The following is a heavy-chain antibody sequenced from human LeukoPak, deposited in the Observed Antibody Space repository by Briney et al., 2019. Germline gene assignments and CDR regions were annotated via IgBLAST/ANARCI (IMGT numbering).Heavy chain of an antibody. J-gene: IGHJ4*02. V-gene: IGHV4-59*01. CDR3: ARVLSGSYCDY. D-gene: IGHD1-26*01. CDR2: IYYSGST. Sequence: SETLSLTCTVSGGSINSYYWSWIRQPPGKGLEWIGYIYYSGSTNYNPSLKSRVTISVDMSKNQFSLKLSSVTAADTAVYYCARVLSGSYCDYWGQGTLVTVSS. CDR1: GGSINSYY.